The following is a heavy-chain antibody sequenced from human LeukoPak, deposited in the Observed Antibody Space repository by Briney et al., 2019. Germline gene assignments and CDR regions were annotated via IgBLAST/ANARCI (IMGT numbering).Heavy chain of an antibody. V-gene: IGHV4-34*01. J-gene: IGHJ4*02. CDR1: GGSFSGYY. D-gene: IGHD2-15*01. CDR3: ARGISGLGY. CDR2: INHSGST. Sequence: SETLSLTXAVYGGSFSGYYWSWIRRPPGKGLEWIGEINHSGSTNYNPSLKSRVTISVDTSKNQFSLKLSSVTAADTAVYYCARGISGLGYWGQGTLVTVSS.